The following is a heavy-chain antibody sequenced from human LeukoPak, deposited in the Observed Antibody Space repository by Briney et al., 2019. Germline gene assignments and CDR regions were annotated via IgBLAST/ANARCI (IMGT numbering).Heavy chain of an antibody. D-gene: IGHD3-22*01. Sequence: SETLSLTCTVSGGSISDYYWSWIRQPAGKGLEWIGRIHPSGSTNHNPSLKSRATMSIDTSKKQFSLNLSSVTAADTAVYYCARDLGSYDTGGYYHGYFDYWGQGTLVTVSS. V-gene: IGHV4-4*07. CDR1: GGSISDYY. CDR3: ARDLGSYDTGGYYHGYFDY. CDR2: IHPSGST. J-gene: IGHJ4*02.